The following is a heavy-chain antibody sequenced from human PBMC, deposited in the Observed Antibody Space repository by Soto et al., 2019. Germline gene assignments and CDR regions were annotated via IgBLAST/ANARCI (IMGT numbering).Heavy chain of an antibody. CDR3: ARALEYDFWCGRNWFDP. CDR2: IYYTGIT. D-gene: IGHD3-3*01. CDR1: GGSITDNY. V-gene: IGHV4-59*01. J-gene: IGHJ5*02. Sequence: QVQLQQSGPGLLKPSETLSLTCSVSGGSITDNYWTWIRQSPGKGLEWVGYIYYTGITNYNPSLKRRVTISLDRSKNQFSLKLDAVTAADTAVYYCARALEYDFWCGRNWFDPWGQGTLVTVSS.